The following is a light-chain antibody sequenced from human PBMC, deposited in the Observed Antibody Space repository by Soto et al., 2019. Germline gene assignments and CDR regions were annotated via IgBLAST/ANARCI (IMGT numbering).Light chain of an antibody. V-gene: IGKV3-15*01. CDR2: AAS. CDR1: QSLSFN. CDR3: QQYYMWTQT. Sequence: IGMTHSPATRSGTPMEGATLSCRASQSLSFNLAWYQQKPGQAPRLLIYAASTRATGIPARFSGSGSGTEFTLTICSLQSEDFAVYYCQQYYMWTQTFGQGGKVDI. J-gene: IGKJ1*01.